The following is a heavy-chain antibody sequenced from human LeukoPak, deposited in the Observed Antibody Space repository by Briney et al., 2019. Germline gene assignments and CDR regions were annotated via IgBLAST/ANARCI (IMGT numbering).Heavy chain of an antibody. CDR3: ARGARWYYYDSSGYYLFDY. CDR1: GYTFTSYD. V-gene: IGHV1-8*01. CDR2: MNPNSGNT. D-gene: IGHD3-22*01. Sequence: GASVKVSCKASGYTFTSYDINWVRQATGRGLEWMGWMNPNSGNTGYAQKFQGRVTITRNTSISTAYMELSSLRSEDTAVYYCARGARWYYYDSSGYYLFDYWGQGTLVTVSS. J-gene: IGHJ4*02.